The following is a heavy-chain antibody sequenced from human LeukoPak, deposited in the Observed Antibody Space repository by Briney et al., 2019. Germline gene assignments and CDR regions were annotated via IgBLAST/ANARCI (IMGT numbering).Heavy chain of an antibody. J-gene: IGHJ4*02. CDR1: GGSISSYY. CDR3: ASLKPVAKGFYYFDY. CDR2: IYTSGST. Sequence: SETLSLTCTVSGGSISSYYWSWIRQPAGKGLEWIGRIYTSGSTNYNPSLKSRVAMSVDTSKNQFSLKLSSVTAADTAVYYCASLKPVAKGFYYFDYWGQGTLVTVSS. V-gene: IGHV4-4*07. D-gene: IGHD6-19*01.